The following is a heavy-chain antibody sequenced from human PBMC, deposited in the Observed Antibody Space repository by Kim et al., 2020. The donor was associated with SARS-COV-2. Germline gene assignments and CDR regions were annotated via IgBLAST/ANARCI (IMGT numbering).Heavy chain of an antibody. D-gene: IGHD2-2*01. CDR3: ARSRSLDY. V-gene: IGHV1-3*01. Sequence: GNGATKFSQKFQGSVTLTSDTSASAAYMELSSLGSEDTAVYYCARSRSLDYWGQGTLVTVSS. J-gene: IGHJ4*02. CDR2: GNGAT.